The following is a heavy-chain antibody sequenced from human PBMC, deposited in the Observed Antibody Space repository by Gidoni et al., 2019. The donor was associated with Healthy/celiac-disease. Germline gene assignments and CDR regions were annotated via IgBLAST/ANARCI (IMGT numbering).Heavy chain of an antibody. CDR3: AKSLAEGSAFDI. Sequence: QVQLAESGGGVVQPGRSLRLSCAASGFTFSSYGMHWVRQAPGKGLEWVAVISYDGSNKYYAESVKGRFTISRDNSKNTLYLQMNSLRAEDTAVYYCAKSLAEGSAFDIWGQGTMVTVSS. CDR2: ISYDGSNK. D-gene: IGHD3-10*01. J-gene: IGHJ3*02. V-gene: IGHV3-30*18. CDR1: GFTFSSYG.